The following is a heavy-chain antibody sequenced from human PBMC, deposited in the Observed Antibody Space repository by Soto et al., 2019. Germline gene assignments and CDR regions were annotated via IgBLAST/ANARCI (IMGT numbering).Heavy chain of an antibody. D-gene: IGHD3-10*01. CDR3: ARIRGYYGSGSYYTRYYYYYGMDV. CDR2: INHSGST. CDR1: GGSFSGYY. V-gene: IGHV4-34*01. J-gene: IGHJ6*02. Sequence: KPSETLSLTCAVYGGSFSGYYWSWIRQPPGKGLEWIGEINHSGSTNYNPSLKSRVTISVDTSKNQFSLKLSSVTAADTAVYYCARIRGYYGSGSYYTRYYYYYGMDVWGQGTTVTVSS.